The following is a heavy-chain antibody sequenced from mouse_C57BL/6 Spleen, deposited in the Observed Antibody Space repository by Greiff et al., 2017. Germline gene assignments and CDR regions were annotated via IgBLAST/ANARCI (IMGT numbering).Heavy chain of an antibody. D-gene: IGHD2-5*01. V-gene: IGHV5-6*01. Sequence: EVKLMESGGDLVKPGGSLKLSCAASGFTFSSYGMSWVRQTPDKRLEWVATISSGGSYTYYPDSVKGRFTISRDNAKNTLYLQMSSLKSEDTAMYYCARQVYSNYRDYWGQGTTLTVSS. CDR1: GFTFSSYG. CDR3: ARQVYSNYRDY. J-gene: IGHJ2*01. CDR2: ISSGGSYT.